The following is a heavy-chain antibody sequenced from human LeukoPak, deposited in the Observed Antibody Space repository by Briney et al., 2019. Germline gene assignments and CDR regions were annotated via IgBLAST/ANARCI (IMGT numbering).Heavy chain of an antibody. J-gene: IGHJ4*02. D-gene: IGHD2-2*02. CDR2: ISSSGSTI. Sequence: GGSLRLSCAASGFTFSDYYMSWIRQAPGKGLEWVSYISSSGSTIYYADSVKGRFTISRDNAKNSLYLQMNSLRAEDSAEYYCARGLILVVQGAIDYWGQGVLVTVSS. CDR1: GFTFSDYY. V-gene: IGHV3-11*01. CDR3: ARGLILVVQGAIDY.